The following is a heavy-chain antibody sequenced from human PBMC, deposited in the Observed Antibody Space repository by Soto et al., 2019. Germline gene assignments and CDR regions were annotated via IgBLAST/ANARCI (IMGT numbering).Heavy chain of an antibody. D-gene: IGHD6-19*01. J-gene: IGHJ4*01. V-gene: IGHV1-18*01. CDR2: VSTYNGNT. CDR1: GYSFTTDP. Sequence: ASVKVPCKASGYSFTTDPITWVRQAPGQGLEWLGWVSTYNGNTNYAQGLQGRVSMTTDTSTSTAYLELRNLRSDDTAVYYRAREGCGWDFDNWGHGTPVTDSS. CDR3: AREGCGWDFDN.